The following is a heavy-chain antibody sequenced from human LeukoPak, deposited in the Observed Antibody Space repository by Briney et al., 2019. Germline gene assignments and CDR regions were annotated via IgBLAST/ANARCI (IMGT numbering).Heavy chain of an antibody. Sequence: SETLSLTCTVSGGSISSYYWSWIRQPPGKGLEWLGYIYYSGSTNYNPSLKSRVTISLDTSKNQFSLKLSSVTAADTAVYYCARVSGSYYDILTGYSNWFDPWGQGTLVTVSS. CDR1: GGSISSYY. J-gene: IGHJ5*02. CDR3: ARVSGSYYDILTGYSNWFDP. V-gene: IGHV4-59*01. CDR2: IYYSGST. D-gene: IGHD3-9*01.